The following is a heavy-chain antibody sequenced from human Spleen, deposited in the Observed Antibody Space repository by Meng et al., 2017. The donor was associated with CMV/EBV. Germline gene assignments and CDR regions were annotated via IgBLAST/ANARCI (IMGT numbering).Heavy chain of an antibody. V-gene: IGHV3-21*06. J-gene: IGHJ4*02. CDR2: ISSSRSYI. CDR3: ARDFRDLQGY. D-gene: IGHD4-11*01. Sequence: GESLKISCVVSGFTFRSYEMTWVRQAPGRGLEWVSSISSSRSYIYYADSVKGRFTVSRDNAKNSLYLQMNSLRAEDTAVYYCARDFRDLQGYWGQGTLVTVSS. CDR1: GFTFRSYE.